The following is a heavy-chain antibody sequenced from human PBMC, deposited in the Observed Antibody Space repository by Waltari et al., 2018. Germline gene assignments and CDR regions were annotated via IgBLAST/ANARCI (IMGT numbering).Heavy chain of an antibody. CDR2: IYPGDSDT. CDR3: ARLIVVPAARGYYYMDV. D-gene: IGHD2-2*01. V-gene: IGHV5-51*01. Sequence: EVQLVQSGAEVKKPGESLKISCKGSGYSFTSYWIGWVRQMPGKGLEWMGIIYPGDSDTRYSPSFQGQVTISADKSISTAYLQGSSLKASDTAMYYCARLIVVPAARGYYYMDVWGKGTTVTISS. CDR1: GYSFTSYW. J-gene: IGHJ6*03.